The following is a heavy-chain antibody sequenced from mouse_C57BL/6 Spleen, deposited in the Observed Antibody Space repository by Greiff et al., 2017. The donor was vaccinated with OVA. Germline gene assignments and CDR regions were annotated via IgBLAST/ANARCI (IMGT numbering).Heavy chain of an antibody. J-gene: IGHJ3*01. V-gene: IGHV1-52*01. Sequence: QVHLQQPGAELVRPGSSVKLSCKASGYTFTSYWMHWVKQRPIQGLEWIGNIDPSDSETHYNQKFKDKATLTVDKSSSTAYMQLSSLTSEDSAVYYCARHDYDAFAYWGQGTLVTVSA. CDR1: GYTFTSYW. CDR3: ARHDYDAFAY. CDR2: IDPSDSET. D-gene: IGHD2-4*01.